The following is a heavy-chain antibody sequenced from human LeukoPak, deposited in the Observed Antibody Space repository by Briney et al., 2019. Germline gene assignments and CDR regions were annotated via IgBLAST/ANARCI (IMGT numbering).Heavy chain of an antibody. V-gene: IGHV3-53*01. CDR3: ARATTVITPIDF. CDR2: IYAGGTT. Sequence: GRSLRLSCAASGFTFSSYAMHWVRQAPGKGLEWVSVIYAGGTTYYADSVKGRFTISRDNSKNTLYLQMNSLRAEDTAVYYCARATTVITPIDFWGQGTLVTVSS. CDR1: GFTFSSYA. D-gene: IGHD4-23*01. J-gene: IGHJ4*02.